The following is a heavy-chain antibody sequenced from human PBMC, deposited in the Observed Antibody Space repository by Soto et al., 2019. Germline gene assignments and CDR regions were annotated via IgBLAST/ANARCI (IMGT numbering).Heavy chain of an antibody. J-gene: IGHJ6*02. CDR3: ARALTVAYYYGMDV. CDR1: GFTFSSYG. Sequence: GGSLRLSCAASGFTFSSYGMHWVRQAPGKGLEWVAVIWYDGSNKYYADSVKGRFTISRDNSKNTLYLQMNSLRAEDTAVYYCARALTVAYYYGMDVWGQGTTVTVSS. V-gene: IGHV3-33*01. D-gene: IGHD4-17*01. CDR2: IWYDGSNK.